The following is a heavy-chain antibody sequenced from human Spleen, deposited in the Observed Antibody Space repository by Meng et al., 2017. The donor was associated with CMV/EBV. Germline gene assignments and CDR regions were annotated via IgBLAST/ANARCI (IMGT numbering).Heavy chain of an antibody. CDR2: INHSGST. D-gene: IGHD3-10*01. CDR1: GGSFSGYY. V-gene: IGHV4-34*01. CDR3: ATPAVSRGSGSYEDY. Sequence: QVQLQQWGAGLLEPSENLSPPCAVYGGSFSGYYWSWIRQPPGKGLEWIGEINHSGSTNYNPSLKSRVTISVDTSKNQFSLKLSSVTAADTAVYYCATPAVSRGSGSYEDYWGQGTLVTVSS. J-gene: IGHJ4*02.